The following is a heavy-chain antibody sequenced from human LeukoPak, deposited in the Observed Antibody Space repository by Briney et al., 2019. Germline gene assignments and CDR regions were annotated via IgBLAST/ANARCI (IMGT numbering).Heavy chain of an antibody. CDR3: AAIWFGELFSPEYFDL. Sequence: GGSLRLSCAASGFTFNNYAMSWVRQAPGKGLEWVSAISGRGSSTYYADSVRGRFTISRDNSKKTLYLQMNSVRAEDTAVYYCAAIWFGELFSPEYFDLWGRGTLVTVSS. D-gene: IGHD3-10*01. V-gene: IGHV3-23*01. CDR1: GFTFNNYA. CDR2: ISGRGSST. J-gene: IGHJ2*01.